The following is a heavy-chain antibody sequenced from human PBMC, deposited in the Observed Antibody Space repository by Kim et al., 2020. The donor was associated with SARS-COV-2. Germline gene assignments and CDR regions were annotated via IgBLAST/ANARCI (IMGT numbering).Heavy chain of an antibody. CDR2: ISSSSSTI. Sequence: GGSLRLSCAASGFTFSSYSMNWVRQAPGKGLEWVSYISSSSSTIYYADSVKGRFTISRDNAKNSLYLQMNSLRAEDTAVYYCARDSYGGSGSYPYYYYGMDVWGQGPTVTVSS. J-gene: IGHJ6*02. V-gene: IGHV3-48*04. CDR3: ARDSYGGSGSYPYYYYGMDV. CDR1: GFTFSSYS. D-gene: IGHD3-10*01.